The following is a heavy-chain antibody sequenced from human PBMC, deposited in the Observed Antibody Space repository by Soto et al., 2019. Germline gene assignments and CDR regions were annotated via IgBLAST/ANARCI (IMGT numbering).Heavy chain of an antibody. CDR2: IYYSGST. Sequence: SETLSLTCTVSGGSISSYYWSWIRQPPGKGLEWIGYIYYSGSTNYNPSLKSRVTISVDTSKNQFSLKLSSVTAADTAVYYCAILYYDFWSGYYSYYYYYMDVWGKGTTVTVSS. V-gene: IGHV4-59*08. J-gene: IGHJ6*03. CDR1: GGSISSYY. CDR3: AILYYDFWSGYYSYYYYYMDV. D-gene: IGHD3-3*01.